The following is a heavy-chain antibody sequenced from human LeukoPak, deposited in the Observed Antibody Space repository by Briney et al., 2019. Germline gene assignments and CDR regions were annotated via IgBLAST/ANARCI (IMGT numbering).Heavy chain of an antibody. J-gene: IGHJ4*02. Sequence: PGGSLRLSCAASGFTFSNAWMSWVRQAPGKGLEWVGRIKSKSDGGTTDYAAPVKGRFTISRDDSKNTLYLQTNSLKTEDTAVYYCTTAIFGVVISHYWGQGTLVTVSS. D-gene: IGHD3-3*01. V-gene: IGHV3-15*01. CDR1: GFTFSNAW. CDR3: TTAIFGVVISHY. CDR2: IKSKSDGGTT.